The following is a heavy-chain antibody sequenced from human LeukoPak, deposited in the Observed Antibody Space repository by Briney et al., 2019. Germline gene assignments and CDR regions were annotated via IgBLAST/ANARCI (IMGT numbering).Heavy chain of an antibody. J-gene: IGHJ6*02. D-gene: IGHD1-26*01. Sequence: QPGGSLRLSCAASGFTFSSYEMNWVRQAPGKGLDWVSYISSSGSTIYYADSVKGRFTISRDNAKNSLYLQMNSLRAEDTAVYYCARRENYYYTVWTSGAKGPRSPSP. CDR2: ISSSGSTI. V-gene: IGHV3-48*03. CDR1: GFTFSSYE. CDR3: ARRENYYYTVWTS.